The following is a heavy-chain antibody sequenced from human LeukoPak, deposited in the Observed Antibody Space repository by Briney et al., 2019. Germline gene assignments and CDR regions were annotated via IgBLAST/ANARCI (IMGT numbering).Heavy chain of an antibody. CDR3: ARGSSSDWYGAPFDY. J-gene: IGHJ4*02. CDR2: INHSGST. CDR1: GGSFSGYY. D-gene: IGHD6-13*01. V-gene: IGHV4-34*01. Sequence: PSETLSLTCAVYGGSFSGYYWSWIRQPSGKGLEWIGEINHSGSTNYNPSLKSRVTISVDTSKYQFSLKLSSVTAADTAVHYCARGSSSDWYGAPFDYWGQGTLVTVSS.